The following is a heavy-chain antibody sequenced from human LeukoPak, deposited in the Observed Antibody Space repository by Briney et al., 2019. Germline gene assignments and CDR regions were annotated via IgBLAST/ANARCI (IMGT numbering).Heavy chain of an antibody. CDR3: AKDAAAVTGRRAGCDY. CDR1: RFIFSTYS. Sequence: PGGSLRLSCAASRFIFSTYSMSWVRQAPGKGPEWVSSISDGGTNTYYADSVKGRFTISRDNSKNTLSLQMNNLRDEDTAVYYCAKDAAAVTGRRAGCDYWGQGTLVTVSS. D-gene: IGHD6-19*01. CDR2: ISDGGTNT. J-gene: IGHJ4*02. V-gene: IGHV3-23*01.